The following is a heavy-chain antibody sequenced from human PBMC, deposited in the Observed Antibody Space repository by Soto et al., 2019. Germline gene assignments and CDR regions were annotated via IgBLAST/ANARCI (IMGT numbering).Heavy chain of an antibody. V-gene: IGHV5-10-1*01. D-gene: IGHD1-26*01. Sequence: GEPLKISCTGSGYTLTSYWIRWVRQMPGKGLEWMGRIDSRDSYINYSPSFQGRVTISADKSSSTAYLQSDSRRASDAARYYCERHSASSGFFDSRGQGTPVTVSS. CDR3: ERHSASSGFFDS. CDR2: IDSRDSYI. CDR1: GYTLTSYW. J-gene: IGHJ5*01.